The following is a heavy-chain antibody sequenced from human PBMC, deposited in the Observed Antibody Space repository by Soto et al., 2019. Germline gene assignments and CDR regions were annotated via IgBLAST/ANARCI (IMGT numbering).Heavy chain of an antibody. J-gene: IGHJ3*01. CDR2: ISEYGDS. Sequence: QVQLVQSGAEVKKPGATVTVSCKASGYIVTSFGINWVRQAPGQGLEWMGCISEYGDSNYSEELQDRVSLTTDTYTKKAYMELRSLGSDDTGGYYCARGGGAYDVWGQGTKSTVSS. V-gene: IGHV1-18*01. CDR3: ARGGGAYDV. CDR1: GYIVTSFG.